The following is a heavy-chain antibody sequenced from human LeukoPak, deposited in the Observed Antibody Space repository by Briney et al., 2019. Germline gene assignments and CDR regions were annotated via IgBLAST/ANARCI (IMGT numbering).Heavy chain of an antibody. CDR2: ISYDGSNK. CDR3: AKEEPTWVPAARGLFDY. Sequence: PGGSLRLSCAASGFTFSSYAMHWVRQAPGKGLEWVAVISYDGSNKYYADSVKGRFTISRDNSKNTLYLQMNSLRAEDTAVYYCAKEEPTWVPAARGLFDYWGQGTLVTVSS. D-gene: IGHD2-2*01. V-gene: IGHV3-30*04. CDR1: GFTFSSYA. J-gene: IGHJ4*02.